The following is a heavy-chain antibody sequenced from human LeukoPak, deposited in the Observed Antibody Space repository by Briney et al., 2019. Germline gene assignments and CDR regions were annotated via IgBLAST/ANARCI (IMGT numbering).Heavy chain of an antibody. CDR3: ASGYGESFFDY. CDR1: GFTFSSYS. D-gene: IGHD4-17*01. CDR2: ISSSSSYI. Sequence: PGGALRLSCGASGFTFSSYSMNWGRQAPGKGLEWVSSISSSSSYIYYADSVKGRFTISRDNAKNSLYLQMNSLRAEDTAVYYCASGYGESFFDYWGQGTLVTVSS. V-gene: IGHV3-21*01. J-gene: IGHJ4*02.